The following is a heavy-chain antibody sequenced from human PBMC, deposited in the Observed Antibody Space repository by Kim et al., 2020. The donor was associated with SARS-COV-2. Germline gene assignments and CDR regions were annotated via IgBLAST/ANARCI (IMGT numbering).Heavy chain of an antibody. J-gene: IGHJ4*02. Sequence: ASVKVSCKASGYTFTSYAMHWVRQAPGQRLEWMGWINAGNGNTKYSQKFQGRVTITRDTSASTAYMELSSLRSEDTAVYYCARDRDYYDSSGYHDYWGQGTLVTVSS. CDR1: GYTFTSYA. V-gene: IGHV1-3*01. D-gene: IGHD3-22*01. CDR3: ARDRDYYDSSGYHDY. CDR2: INAGNGNT.